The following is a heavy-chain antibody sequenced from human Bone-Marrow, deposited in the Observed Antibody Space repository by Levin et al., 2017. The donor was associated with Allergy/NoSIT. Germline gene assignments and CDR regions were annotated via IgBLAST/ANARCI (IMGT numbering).Heavy chain of an antibody. CDR2: INSDGSST. D-gene: IGHD6-13*01. V-gene: IGHV3-74*01. Sequence: AASVKVSCAASGFTFSSNWMHWVRQGPGKGLVWVSRINSDGSSTSYADSVKGRFTISRDNAKNTLYLQMKSLRAEDTAVYYCARGTLAAAGNWGFNYWGQGALVTVSS. J-gene: IGHJ4*02. CDR3: ARGTLAAAGNWGFNY. CDR1: GFTFSSNW.